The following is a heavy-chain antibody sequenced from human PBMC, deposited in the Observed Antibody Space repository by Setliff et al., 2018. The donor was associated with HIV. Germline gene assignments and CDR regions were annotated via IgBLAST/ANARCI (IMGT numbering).Heavy chain of an antibody. CDR3: AAFPWDCPDLSCHRSFHY. D-gene: IGHD2-8*02. Sequence: SETLRLSCSASGFTFSNFGMHWVRQSPGKGLEWIGEINHRGGTNYNPTFKNRLAMSVDPSKNQFSLHLGSVTAADTAVYYCAAFPWDCPDLSCHRSFHYWDQGALVTVSS. CDR1: GFTFSNFG. CDR2: INHRGGT. J-gene: IGHJ1*01. V-gene: IGHV4-34*08.